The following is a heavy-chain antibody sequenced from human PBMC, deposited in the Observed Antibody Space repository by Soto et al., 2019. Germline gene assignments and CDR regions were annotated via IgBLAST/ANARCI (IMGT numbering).Heavy chain of an antibody. Sequence: GASLRLSCEASGFTFSGFDMHWVRQPTGKGLEWVSSIGTAGDTYYAVSVKGRFTISRDNAKNSLSLQMNSLRAGDMAVYFCAKSQEIGTHFFDSWGQGTQVTGSS. CDR1: GFTFSGFD. D-gene: IGHD6-13*01. V-gene: IGHV3-13*01. CDR3: AKSQEIGTHFFDS. CDR2: IGTAGDT. J-gene: IGHJ4*02.